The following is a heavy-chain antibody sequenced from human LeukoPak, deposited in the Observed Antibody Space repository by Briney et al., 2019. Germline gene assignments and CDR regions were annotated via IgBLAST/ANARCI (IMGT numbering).Heavy chain of an antibody. V-gene: IGHV4-39*07. Sequence: SETLSLTCTVSGGSISSSSYYWGWIRQPPGKGLEWIGSIYYSGSTYYNPSLKSRVTMSLDTSSNQFSLNLSSVTAADTAIYYCARDTNGIFGDYENYYFDYWGQGILVTVSS. CDR2: IYYSGST. CDR1: GGSISSSSYY. CDR3: ARDTNGIFGDYENYYFDY. D-gene: IGHD4-17*01. J-gene: IGHJ4*02.